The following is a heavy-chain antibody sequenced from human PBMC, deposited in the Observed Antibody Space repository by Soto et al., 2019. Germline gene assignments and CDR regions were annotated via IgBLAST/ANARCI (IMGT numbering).Heavy chain of an antibody. CDR3: AKDYYDSSGYFAPYYYYGMDV. CDR1: GFTFSSYG. D-gene: IGHD3-22*01. Sequence: ESGGGVVQPGRSLRLSCAASGFTFSSYGMHWVRQAPGKGLEWVAVISYDGSNKYYADSVKGRFTISRDNSKNTLYLQMNSLRAEDTAVYYCAKDYYDSSGYFAPYYYYGMDVWGQGTTVTVSS. V-gene: IGHV3-30*18. CDR2: ISYDGSNK. J-gene: IGHJ6*02.